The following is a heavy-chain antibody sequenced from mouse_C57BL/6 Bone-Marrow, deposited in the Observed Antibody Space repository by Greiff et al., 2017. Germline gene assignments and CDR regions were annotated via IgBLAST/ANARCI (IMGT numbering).Heavy chain of an antibody. CDR3: ARWGLYSNAFAY. V-gene: IGHV1-72*01. D-gene: IGHD2-5*01. CDR2: IDPNGGGT. Sequence: QVQLQQPGAELVKPGASVKLSCKASGYTFTSYWMHWVKQRPGPGLEWIGRIDPNGGGTKYNEKFKSKATLTVDKPSSTAYMQLSSLTSEDSAVYFCARWGLYSNAFAYWGQGTLVTVSA. J-gene: IGHJ3*01. CDR1: GYTFTSYW.